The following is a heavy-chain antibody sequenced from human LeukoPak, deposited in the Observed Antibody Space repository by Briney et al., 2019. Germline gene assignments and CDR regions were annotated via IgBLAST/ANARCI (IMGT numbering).Heavy chain of an antibody. V-gene: IGHV1-46*01. D-gene: IGHD3-10*01. CDR1: GYTFTNYY. CDR2: INPSGGST. Sequence: ASVTVSCKASGYTFTNYYMHLVRQAPGQGLEWMGIINPSGGSTSYAQKFQGRVTMTRDTSTSTVYMELSSLRSEDTAVYYCARGNGNYYGSGKDYYYYYMDVWGKGTTVTISS. J-gene: IGHJ6*03. CDR3: ARGNGNYYGSGKDYYYYYMDV.